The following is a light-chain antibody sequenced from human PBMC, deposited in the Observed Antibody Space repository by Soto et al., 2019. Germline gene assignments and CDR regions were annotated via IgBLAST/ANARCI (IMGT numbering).Light chain of an antibody. CDR2: KAS. Sequence: DLQMTQSPSTLSTSVGDRITITCRASQSISSWLAWYQQKPGKAPKLLIYKASSLESGVPSRFSGSGSETEFTLTISSLQPDDFATYYCQQYKNYPYTFGQGTKLEIK. V-gene: IGKV1-5*03. CDR1: QSISSW. J-gene: IGKJ2*01. CDR3: QQYKNYPYT.